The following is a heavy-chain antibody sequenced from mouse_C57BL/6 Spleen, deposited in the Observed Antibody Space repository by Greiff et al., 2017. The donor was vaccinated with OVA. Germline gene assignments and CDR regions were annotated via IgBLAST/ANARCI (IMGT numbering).Heavy chain of an antibody. CDR3: ARQRYDYDRYFDV. V-gene: IGHV5-9*01. J-gene: IGHJ1*03. CDR1: GFTFSSYT. Sequence: EVQRVESGGGLVKPGGSLKLSCAASGFTFSSYTMSWVRQTPEKRLEWVATISGGGGNTYYPDSVKGRFTISRDNAKNTLYLQMSSLRSEDTALYYCARQRYDYDRYFDVWGTGTTVTVSS. D-gene: IGHD2-4*01. CDR2: ISGGGGNT.